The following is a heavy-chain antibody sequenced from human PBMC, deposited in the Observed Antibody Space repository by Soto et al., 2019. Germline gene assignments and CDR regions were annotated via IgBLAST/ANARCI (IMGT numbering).Heavy chain of an antibody. CDR2: IWYDGSNP. CDR3: VRARSTMSSDFDY. CDR1: GFTFSHYA. J-gene: IGHJ4*02. V-gene: IGHV3-33*01. D-gene: IGHD6-13*01. Sequence: QVQLVESGGGVVQPGRSLRLSCAASGFTFSHYAIHWVRQAPGKGLEWVAVIWYDGSNPFYADSVKGRFSISRDNSKNTLYLQMNSLRAEDTAVYYCVRARSTMSSDFDYWGQGNLVTVSS.